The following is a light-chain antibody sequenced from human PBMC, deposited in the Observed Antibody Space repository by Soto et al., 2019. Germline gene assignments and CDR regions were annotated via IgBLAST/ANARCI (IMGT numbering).Light chain of an antibody. J-gene: IGKJ1*01. CDR2: AAS. CDR1: RPISTY. CDR3: QQCYTYPLA. V-gene: IGKV1-8*01. Sequence: AIRMTQSPSSISAFTGDRVTITCRASRPISTYLAWYQHKPGKTPTLLMYAASTLQSGVPSRFSGSGSGTDFTLTISCLQSEDFATYYCQQCYTYPLAFGQGTNIDIK.